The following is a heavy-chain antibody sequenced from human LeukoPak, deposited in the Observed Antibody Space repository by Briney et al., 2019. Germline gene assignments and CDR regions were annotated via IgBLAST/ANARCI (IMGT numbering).Heavy chain of an antibody. CDR2: IRSKAYGGTT. D-gene: IGHD6-19*01. CDR1: GFTFGDYA. J-gene: IGHJ4*02. Sequence: GGSLRLSCTASGFTFGDYAMSWFRQAPGKGLEWVGFIRSKAYGGTTEYAASVKGRFAISRDDSKSIAYLQMNSLKTEDTAVYYCTRVHPYSSGWYAFDYWGQGTLVTVSS. V-gene: IGHV3-49*03. CDR3: TRVHPYSSGWYAFDY.